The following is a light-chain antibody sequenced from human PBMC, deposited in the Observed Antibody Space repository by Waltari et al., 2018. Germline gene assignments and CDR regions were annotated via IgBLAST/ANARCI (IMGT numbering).Light chain of an antibody. CDR3: QHYGTSPEVT. Sequence: EIVLTQSPGTLSLSPGERATLSCRASQSVSSSSLAWYQQKPGQAPRLVIYGASSSATGIPDRFSGSGSVTDFTLTISRLEPEDFAVYYCQHYGTSPEVTFGGGTKVEIK. V-gene: IGKV3-20*01. CDR1: QSVSSSS. CDR2: GAS. J-gene: IGKJ4*01.